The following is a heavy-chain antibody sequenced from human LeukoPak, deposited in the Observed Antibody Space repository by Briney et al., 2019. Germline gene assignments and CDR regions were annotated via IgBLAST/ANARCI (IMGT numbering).Heavy chain of an antibody. V-gene: IGHV4-39*01. D-gene: IGHD2-21*02. J-gene: IGHJ4*02. CDR3: ASFQRGTAQSAPIDF. CDR1: GGSISSSSYY. Sequence: KTSETLSLTCTVSGGSISSSSYYWGWIRQPPGKGLEWIGSIYYSGSTYYNPSLKSRVTISVDTSKNQFSLKLNSVTAADTALYYCASFQRGTAQSAPIDFWGQGTLVTVSS. CDR2: IYYSGST.